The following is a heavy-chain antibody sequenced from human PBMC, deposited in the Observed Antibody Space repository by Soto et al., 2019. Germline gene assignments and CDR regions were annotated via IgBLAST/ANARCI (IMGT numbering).Heavy chain of an antibody. CDR1: GFTFSSYG. D-gene: IGHD6-6*01. J-gene: IGHJ4*02. CDR2: ISYDGSNK. Sequence: GGSLRLSCAASGFTFSSYGMHWVRQAPGKGLEWVAVISYDGSNKYYADSVKGRFTISRDNSKNTLYLQMNSLRAEDTAVYYCAKPVDGSSSWGLDYWGQGTLVTVSS. CDR3: AKPVDGSSSWGLDY. V-gene: IGHV3-30*18.